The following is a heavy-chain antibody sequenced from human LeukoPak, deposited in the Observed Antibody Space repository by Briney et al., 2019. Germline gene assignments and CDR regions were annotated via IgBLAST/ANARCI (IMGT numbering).Heavy chain of an antibody. CDR2: INPNSGGT. CDR3: ARDTGSRQAFDI. D-gene: IGHD3-10*01. J-gene: IGHJ3*02. V-gene: IGHV1-2*02. Sequence: GASVKVSCKASGYTFTGYYMHWVRQAPGQGLEWMGWINPNSGGTNYAQKFQGRVTMTRDTSISTAYMELSRLRSDDTAVHYCARDTGSRQAFDIWGQGTMVTVSS. CDR1: GYTFTGYY.